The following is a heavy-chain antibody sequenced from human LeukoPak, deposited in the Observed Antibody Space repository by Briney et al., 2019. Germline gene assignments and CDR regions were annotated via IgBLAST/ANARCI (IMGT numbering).Heavy chain of an antibody. CDR2: IYRGGNT. CDR3: ARGTGKGTTPNWFDP. Sequence: GGSLRLSCAASGFTVSSNYMSWVRQAPGKGLEWVSVIYRGGNTDCAESVKGRFTISRHSSKNTVHLQMNSLRAEDTAVYYCARGTGKGTTPNWFDPWGQGTLVTVSS. CDR1: GFTVSSNY. D-gene: IGHD1-7*01. V-gene: IGHV3-53*01. J-gene: IGHJ5*02.